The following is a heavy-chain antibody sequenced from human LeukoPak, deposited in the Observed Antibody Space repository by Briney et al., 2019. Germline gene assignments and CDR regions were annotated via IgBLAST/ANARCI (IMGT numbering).Heavy chain of an antibody. Sequence: GEPLKISCKGSGYSFTSYWIGWVRQMPGKGLEWMGVIYPGEFDTGYSPSFQGQVTISADKSISTAYLQWSSLKASDTAMYYCARLRSGQSLTTVVTRAFDIWGQGTMVTVSS. V-gene: IGHV5-51*01. CDR1: GYSFTSYW. CDR2: IYPGEFDT. J-gene: IGHJ3*02. D-gene: IGHD4-23*01. CDR3: ARLRSGQSLTTVVTRAFDI.